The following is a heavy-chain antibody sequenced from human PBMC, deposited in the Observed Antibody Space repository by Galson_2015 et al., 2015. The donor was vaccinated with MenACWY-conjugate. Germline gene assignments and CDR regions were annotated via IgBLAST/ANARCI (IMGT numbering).Heavy chain of an antibody. V-gene: IGHV1-18*01. CDR2: HT. J-gene: IGHJ4*02. CDR3: ARTTLDCRSSNCYVL. D-gene: IGHD2-2*01. Sequence: HTMYAQSLQGRVTVTTDTSTTTAYMELRSLRSDDTAVYYCARTTLDCRSSNCYVLWGQGTLVTVSS.